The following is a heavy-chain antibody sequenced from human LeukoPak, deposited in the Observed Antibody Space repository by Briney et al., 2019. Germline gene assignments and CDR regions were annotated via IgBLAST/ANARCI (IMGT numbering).Heavy chain of an antibody. CDR2: IYYSGST. CDR3: ASDGREARIDY. J-gene: IGHJ4*02. CDR1: GGSISSYY. Sequence: SETLSLTCTVSGGSISSYYWSWIRQPPGKGLEWIGYIYYSGSTNYNPSLKSRLTISVDTSKNQFSLKLSSVTAADTAVYYCASDGREARIDYWGQGTLVTVSS. V-gene: IGHV4-59*12.